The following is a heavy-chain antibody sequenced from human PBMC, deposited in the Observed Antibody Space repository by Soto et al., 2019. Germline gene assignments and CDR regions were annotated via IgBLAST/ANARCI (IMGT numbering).Heavy chain of an antibody. J-gene: IGHJ4*02. Sequence: GGSLRLSCSASGFIFSSSGMHWVRQAPDKGLEWVAGTWYDGNNKYYEDSVKGRFTISRDNSKNTLYLQMNSLRAEDAAVYYCAKGQKASCATIRCYSFDYWGQGALVTVSS. CDR3: AKGQKASCATIRCYSFDY. CDR1: GFIFSSSG. V-gene: IGHV3-33*06. D-gene: IGHD2-15*01. CDR2: TWYDGNNK.